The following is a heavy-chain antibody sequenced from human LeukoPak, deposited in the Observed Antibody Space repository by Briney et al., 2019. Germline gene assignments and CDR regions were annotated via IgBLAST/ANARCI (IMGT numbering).Heavy chain of an antibody. CDR2: IYDNETT. V-gene: IGHV4-59*11. CDR3: ASRPGGSTWYGVFDY. Sequence: SETLSLTCTVSGASMSNHYWSWIRQPPGKGLEWIGYIYDNETTNYNPSLKSRVTMSVDTSKNQFSLKLSSVTAADTALYYCASRPGGSTWYGVFDYWSQGTLVTVSS. D-gene: IGHD6-13*01. J-gene: IGHJ4*02. CDR1: GASMSNHY.